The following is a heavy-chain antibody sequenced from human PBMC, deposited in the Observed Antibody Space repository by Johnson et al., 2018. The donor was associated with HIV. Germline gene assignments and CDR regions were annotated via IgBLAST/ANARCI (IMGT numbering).Heavy chain of an antibody. V-gene: IGHV3-33*01. Sequence: QVQLVESGGGVVQPGRSLRLSCAASGFTFSSYGMHWVRQAPGKGLEGVAVIWYDGSNKYYADSVKGRFTISRDNSKNTRYLQMNSLRAGETAVYYCVILPVAPSYGAFDIWGQGTMVTVSS. CDR3: VILPVAPSYGAFDI. J-gene: IGHJ3*02. D-gene: IGHD6-19*01. CDR2: IWYDGSNK. CDR1: GFTFSSYG.